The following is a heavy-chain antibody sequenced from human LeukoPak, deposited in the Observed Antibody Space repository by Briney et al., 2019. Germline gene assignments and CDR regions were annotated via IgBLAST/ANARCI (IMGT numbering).Heavy chain of an antibody. V-gene: IGHV4-59*08. Sequence: PSETLSLTCTVSGGSISSYYWSWIRRPPGKGLEWIGYIYYSGSTNYNPSLKGRVTISVDTSKNQFSLKLSSVTAADTAVYYCTRLHYYDSSGYSSYFDYWGQGTLVTVSS. CDR3: TRLHYYDSSGYSSYFDY. J-gene: IGHJ4*02. D-gene: IGHD3-22*01. CDR2: IYYSGST. CDR1: GGSISSYY.